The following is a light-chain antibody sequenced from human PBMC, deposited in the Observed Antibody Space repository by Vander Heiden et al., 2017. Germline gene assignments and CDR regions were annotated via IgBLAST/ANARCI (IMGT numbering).Light chain of an antibody. J-gene: IGKJ1*01. V-gene: IGKV1-5*01. CDR2: DAS. CDR1: QSISSW. Sequence: DIQMTQSPSTLSASVGDRVTITCRASQSISSWLAWYQQKPGKAPKLLIYDASSLESGVPSRFSGSGSGTEFTLTISSLQPDDFATYYCQQDNSYSWTFGQGTKVXIK. CDR3: QQDNSYSWT.